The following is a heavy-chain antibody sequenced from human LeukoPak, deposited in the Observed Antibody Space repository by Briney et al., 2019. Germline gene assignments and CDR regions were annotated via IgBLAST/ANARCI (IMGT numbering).Heavy chain of an antibody. CDR3: ARVPLRFLEPFDY. J-gene: IGHJ4*02. D-gene: IGHD3-3*01. CDR1: GESVSGFY. V-gene: IGHV4-34*01. CDR2: ISHSGKT. Sequence: SETLSLTCAIYGESVSGFYWSWIRQPPGKGLEWIGEISHSGKTNYNPSLKSRVTMSVDTSKNQFALNLTSVTAADTAVYYCARVPLRFLEPFDYWGQGILVTVSS.